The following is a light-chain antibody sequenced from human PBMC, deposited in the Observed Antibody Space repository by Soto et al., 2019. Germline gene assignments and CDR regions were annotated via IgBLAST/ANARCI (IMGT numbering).Light chain of an antibody. J-gene: IGLJ1*01. CDR2: DVS. CDR1: SNDVGGYNY. V-gene: IGLV2-11*01. Sequence: QSVLTQPRSVSGSPGQSVTISCTGTSNDVGGYNYVSWYQHHPGKAPKLMIYDVSKRPSAVPDRFSGSKSGNTASLTISGLQAGDEADYYCCSYAGGSYVFGTGTKLTVL. CDR3: CSYAGGSYV.